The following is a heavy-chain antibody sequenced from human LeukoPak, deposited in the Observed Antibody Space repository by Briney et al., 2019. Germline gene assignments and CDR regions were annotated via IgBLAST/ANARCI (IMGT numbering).Heavy chain of an antibody. D-gene: IGHD3-22*01. J-gene: IGHJ4*02. CDR1: GGSISSGDYY. V-gene: IGHV4-30-4*01. CDR2: IYYSGST. Sequence: SQTLSLTCTVSGGSISSGDYYWSWIRQPPGKGLEWIGYIYYSGSTNYNPSLKSRVTISVDTSKNQFSLKLSSVTAADTAVYYCARAGNYYYSSGYYSHFDYWGQGTLVTVSS. CDR3: ARAGNYYYSSGYYSHFDY.